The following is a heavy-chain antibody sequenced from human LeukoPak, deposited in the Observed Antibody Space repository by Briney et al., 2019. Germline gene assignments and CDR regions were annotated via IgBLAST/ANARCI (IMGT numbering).Heavy chain of an antibody. CDR3: AREVVPAAIRWYIWFDP. V-gene: IGHV1-8*01. Sequence: ASVKVSCKASGYTFTSYDINWVRQATGQGLVWMGWMNPNSGNTGYAQKFQGRVTMTRNTSISTAYMELSSLRSEDTAVYYCAREVVPAAIRWYIWFDPWGQGTLVTVSS. CDR1: GYTFTSYD. D-gene: IGHD2-2*01. J-gene: IGHJ5*02. CDR2: MNPNSGNT.